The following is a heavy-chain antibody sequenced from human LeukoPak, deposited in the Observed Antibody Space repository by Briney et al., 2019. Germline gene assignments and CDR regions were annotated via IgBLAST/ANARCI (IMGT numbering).Heavy chain of an antibody. J-gene: IGHJ5*02. CDR1: GYTXTDYY. CDR2: IRPSGDGT. V-gene: IGHV1-46*01. CDR3: ARGKGYALSYFDP. Sequence: ASVKVSCKASGYTXTDYYMHWVRQAPGQGLEWMGIIRPSGDGTTFAQKFQGRLSMTEDTSTSTVYMQLSSLRSDDTAIYYCARGKGYALSYFDPWGPGTLVTVTS. D-gene: IGHD3-16*01.